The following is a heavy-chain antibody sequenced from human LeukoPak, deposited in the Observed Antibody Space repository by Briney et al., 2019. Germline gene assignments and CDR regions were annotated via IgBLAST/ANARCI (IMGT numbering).Heavy chain of an antibody. CDR3: AGRYIAAPKRDWFDP. CDR2: VIPIFGTA. D-gene: IGHD6-6*01. J-gene: IGHJ5*02. V-gene: IGHV1-69*05. Sequence: GASVKVSCKASGGTFSSYAISWVRQAPGQGLEWMGGVIPIFGTANYAQKFQGRVTITTDESTSTAYMELSSLRSEDTAVYYCAGRYIAAPKRDWFDPWGQGTLVTVSS. CDR1: GGTFSSYA.